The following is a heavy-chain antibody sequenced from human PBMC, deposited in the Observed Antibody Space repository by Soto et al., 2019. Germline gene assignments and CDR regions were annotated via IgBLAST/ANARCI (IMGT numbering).Heavy chain of an antibody. CDR1: GGSISGFY. V-gene: IGHV4-59*01. Sequence: SETLSLTCAVSGGSISGFYWAWIRQTPGKGLEWIGHIHYSGSTRYNPSLESRVIVSQDTSRNQFSLKLTSVTAADTAVYYCARDGIVVDDAFDIWGQGTMVT. D-gene: IGHD3-22*01. J-gene: IGHJ3*02. CDR3: ARDGIVVDDAFDI. CDR2: IHYSGST.